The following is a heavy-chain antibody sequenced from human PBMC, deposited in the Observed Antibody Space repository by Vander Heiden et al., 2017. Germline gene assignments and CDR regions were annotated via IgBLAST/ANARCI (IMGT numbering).Heavy chain of an antibody. Sequence: FTFSSYGLHWVRQAHGQGLERVSAIPYAGSNKYYADSVKGRFTISRDNSKNTLYLQMNSLRAEDTAVYYCLIQEEDGIRDFDWLLHTDYYYGMDVWGQGTTVTVSS. V-gene: IGHV3-30*03. CDR2: IPYAGSNK. CDR1: FTFSSYG. J-gene: IGHJ6*02. CDR3: LIQEEDGIRDFDWLLHTDYYYGMDV. D-gene: IGHD3-9*01.